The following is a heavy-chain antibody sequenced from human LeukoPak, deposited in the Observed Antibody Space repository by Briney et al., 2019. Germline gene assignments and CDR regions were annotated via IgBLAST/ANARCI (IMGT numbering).Heavy chain of an antibody. V-gene: IGHV3-13*01. CDR1: GFTFSSYD. CDR3: ARGRPHGNDY. CDR2: IGTAGDT. Sequence: GGSLRLSCAASGFTFSSYDMHWIRQATGKGLEWVSAIGTAGDTYYPGSVKGRFTISRENAKNSLYLQMNSLRVKDTAVYYCARGRPHGNDYWGQGTLVTVSS. J-gene: IGHJ4*02. D-gene: IGHD4-23*01.